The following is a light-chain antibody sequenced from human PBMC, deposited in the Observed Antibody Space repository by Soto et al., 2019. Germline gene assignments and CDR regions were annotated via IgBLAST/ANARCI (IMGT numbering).Light chain of an antibody. Sequence: DIHMTHSPSSLSASVGDRVTITCHASQDISNYLNWYQQKLGKAPKLLIYDASNLETGVPSRFSGSGSGTDFTFTISSLQPEDIATYYCQQYSHLITFGQGTRLEIK. CDR1: QDISNY. V-gene: IGKV1-33*01. CDR2: DAS. CDR3: QQYSHLIT. J-gene: IGKJ5*01.